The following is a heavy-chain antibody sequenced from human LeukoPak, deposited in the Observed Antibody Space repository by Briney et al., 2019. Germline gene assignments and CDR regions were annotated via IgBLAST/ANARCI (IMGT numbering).Heavy chain of an antibody. CDR2: INPNSGGT. Sequence: GASVTVSCKASGYTFTVYYMHWVRQAPGQGLEWMGWINPNSGGTNYAQKFQGRVTITRDTSISTAYMELSRLRSDDTAVYYCARALEYSSGAGLIFDYWGQGTLVIVSS. V-gene: IGHV1-2*02. J-gene: IGHJ4*02. CDR1: GYTFTVYY. CDR3: ARALEYSSGAGLIFDY. D-gene: IGHD6-19*01.